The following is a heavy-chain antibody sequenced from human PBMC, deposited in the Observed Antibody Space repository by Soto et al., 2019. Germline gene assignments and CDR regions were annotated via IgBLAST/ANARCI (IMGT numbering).Heavy chain of an antibody. D-gene: IGHD4-17*01. J-gene: IGHJ4*02. V-gene: IGHV3-30-3*01. CDR3: ARPPNYMTTVTAGDY. Sequence: QVQLVESGGGVVQPGRSLRLSCAASGFTFSTYAMHWVRQAPGKGLEWVAIISYDGTDKYYADSVKGRFTISRDNSKSTLYLHMNGLRPEDTAVYYCARPPNYMTTVTAGDYWGQGTLVTVSS. CDR2: ISYDGTDK. CDR1: GFTFSTYA.